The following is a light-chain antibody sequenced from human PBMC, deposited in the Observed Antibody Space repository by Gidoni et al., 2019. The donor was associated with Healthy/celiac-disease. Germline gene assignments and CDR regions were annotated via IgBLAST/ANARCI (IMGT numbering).Light chain of an antibody. CDR1: QTVSANS. J-gene: IGKJ4*01. CDR3: QQYGAPPLT. V-gene: IGKV3-20*01. CDR2: DAS. Sequence: IVLTPLPGTLAVSPGERATLFCRATQTVSANSFAWYQQKPGQPPTLLIYDASRRATGVPDRFSGSGSGTDFSLTISRLQTEDSALYYCQQYGAPPLTFGGGTRVEI.